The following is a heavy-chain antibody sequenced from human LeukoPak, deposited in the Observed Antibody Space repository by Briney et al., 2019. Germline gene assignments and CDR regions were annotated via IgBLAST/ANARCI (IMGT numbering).Heavy chain of an antibody. CDR3: AREGARIAVAGYFDL. D-gene: IGHD6-19*01. Sequence: GGSLRLSCAASGFTFSSYAVHWVRQAPGKGLEWVAVISYDGSNKYYADSVKGRFTISRDNSMNTLYLQMNSLRAEDTAVYYCAREGARIAVAGYFDLWGRGTLVTVSS. CDR1: GFTFSSYA. V-gene: IGHV3-30-3*01. J-gene: IGHJ2*01. CDR2: ISYDGSNK.